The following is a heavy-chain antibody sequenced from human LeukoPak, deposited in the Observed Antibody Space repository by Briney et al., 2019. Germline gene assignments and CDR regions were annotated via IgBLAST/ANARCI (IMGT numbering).Heavy chain of an antibody. CDR1: GFTFSDYY. V-gene: IGHV3-11*04. CDR2: ISSSGSTI. CDR3: AKDSIQGDTALDY. Sequence: GGSLRLSCAASGFTFSDYYMSWIRQAPGKGLEWVSYISSSGSTIYYADSVKGRFTISRDNAKNSLYLQMNSLRAEDTAVFYCAKDSIQGDTALDYWGQGTPVTVSS. J-gene: IGHJ4*02. D-gene: IGHD5-18*01.